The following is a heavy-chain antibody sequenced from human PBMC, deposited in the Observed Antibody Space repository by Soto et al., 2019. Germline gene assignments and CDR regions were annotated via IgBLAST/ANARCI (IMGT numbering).Heavy chain of an antibody. J-gene: IGHJ4*02. CDR1: VFTLSSYS. D-gene: IGHD3-9*01. CDR2: ISSSSSTI. CDR3: ARDKDWAFDY. Sequence: GSRRDSVETSVFTLSSYSMNWVRQAPGKGLEWVSYISSSSSTIYYADSVKGRFTVSRDNAKNSLFLLLNSLRAEDTAVYYCARDKDWAFDYWGQGTLVTVSS. V-gene: IGHV3-48*04.